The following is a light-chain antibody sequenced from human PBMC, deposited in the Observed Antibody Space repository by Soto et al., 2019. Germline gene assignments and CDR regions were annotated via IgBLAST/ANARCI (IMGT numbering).Light chain of an antibody. CDR3: QTWDTGIRVV. J-gene: IGLJ2*01. CDR1: SGHSSYA. V-gene: IGLV4-69*01. Sequence: QLVLTQSPSASASLGASVKPTCTLNSGHSSYAIAWHQQQPEKGPRYLMKLNSDGSHSKGDGIPDRFSGSSSGAERYLTISSLQSEDEADYYCQTWDTGIRVVFGGGTQLTVL. CDR2: LNSDGSH.